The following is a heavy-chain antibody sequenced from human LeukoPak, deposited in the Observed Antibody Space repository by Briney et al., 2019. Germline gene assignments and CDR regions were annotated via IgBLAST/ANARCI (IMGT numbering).Heavy chain of an antibody. J-gene: IGHJ4*02. CDR1: GGSISSSNYY. CDR3: ARQLYSYGAYFDY. D-gene: IGHD5-18*01. Sequence: SETLSLTCTVSGGSISSSNYYWGWIRQPPGKGLEWIGSIYYSGSTYYNLSLKSRVTISVDTSKNQFSLKLSSVTAADTAVYYCARQLYSYGAYFDYWGQGTLVTVSS. V-gene: IGHV4-39*01. CDR2: IYYSGST.